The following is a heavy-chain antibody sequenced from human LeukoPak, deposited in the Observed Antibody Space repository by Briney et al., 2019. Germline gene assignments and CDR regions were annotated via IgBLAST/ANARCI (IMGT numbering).Heavy chain of an antibody. V-gene: IGHV1-8*01. CDR1: GYTFTNYD. Sequence: ASVKVSGKASGYTFTNYDINWVRQATGQGLEWMGYKNPNSGNSAYAQKFQGRVTITTDASITTAYMELSGLRSEDTALYYCAREGLDYWGQGTLVTVSS. CDR2: KNPNSGNS. CDR3: AREGLDY. J-gene: IGHJ4*02.